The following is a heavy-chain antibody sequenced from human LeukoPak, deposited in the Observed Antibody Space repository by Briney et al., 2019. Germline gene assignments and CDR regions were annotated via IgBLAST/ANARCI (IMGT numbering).Heavy chain of an antibody. D-gene: IGHD6-19*01. J-gene: IGHJ3*02. Sequence: SQTLSLTCTVSGGSISSGSYYWSWIRQPAGKGLEWIGRIYTSGSTNYNPSLKSRVTISVDTSKNQFSLKLSSVTAADTAVYYCARDLIAGYSSGWYVAPRDAFDIWGQGTMVTVSS. CDR1: GGSISSGSYY. CDR2: IYTSGST. V-gene: IGHV4-61*02. CDR3: ARDLIAGYSSGWYVAPRDAFDI.